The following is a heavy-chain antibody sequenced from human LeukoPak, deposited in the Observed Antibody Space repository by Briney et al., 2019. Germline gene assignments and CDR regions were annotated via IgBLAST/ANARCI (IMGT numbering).Heavy chain of an antibody. V-gene: IGHV3-74*01. CDR3: VVGGSPGY. Sequence: GGSLRLSCAASGLAFSAYKMHWVRQAPRKGLVWVSRISTDGYTTDYADFVQGRFTASRDNTKNTWSLEMNSLRAEDTAVYYCVVGGSPGYWGQGTPVTVSS. D-gene: IGHD2-15*01. CDR2: ISTDGYTT. J-gene: IGHJ4*02. CDR1: GLAFSAYK.